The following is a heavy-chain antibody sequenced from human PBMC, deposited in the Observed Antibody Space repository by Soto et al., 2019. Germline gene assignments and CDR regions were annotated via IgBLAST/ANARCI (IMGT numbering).Heavy chain of an antibody. CDR1: GFTVSSNY. V-gene: IGHV3-66*01. CDR2: IYGAAST. D-gene: IGHD6-13*01. Sequence: EVQLVESGGGLVQPGGSLRLSCAASGFTVSSNYMNCVRQAPGKGLEWVSIIYGAASTYYADSVKGRFTISRDNSKNTLYLQMNSLRAEDTAVYYCARDGPSRSRYYFDYWGQGTLVTVSS. CDR3: ARDGPSRSRYYFDY. J-gene: IGHJ4*02.